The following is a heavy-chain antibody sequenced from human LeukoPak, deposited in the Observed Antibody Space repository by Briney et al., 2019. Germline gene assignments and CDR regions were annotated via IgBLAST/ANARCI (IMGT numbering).Heavy chain of an antibody. Sequence: ASVKVSCRASGYTLTNYDMNWVRQAPGQGLEWMGWINTNTGNPTYAQGFTGRFVFSLDTSVSTAYLQISSLKAEDTAVYYCARDSNNYYNYYMDVWGRGTTVTVSS. D-gene: IGHD2/OR15-2a*01. J-gene: IGHJ6*03. CDR3: ARDSNNYYNYYMDV. V-gene: IGHV7-4-1*02. CDR1: GYTLTNYD. CDR2: INTNTGNP.